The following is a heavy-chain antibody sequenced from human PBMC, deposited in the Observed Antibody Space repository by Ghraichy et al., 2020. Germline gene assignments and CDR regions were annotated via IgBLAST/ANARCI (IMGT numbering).Heavy chain of an antibody. CDR2: IYYSGST. Sequence: SETLSLTCTVSGGSVSSGSYYWSWIRQPPGKGLEWIGYIYYSGSTNYNPSLKSRVTISVDTSKNQFSLKLRSVTAADTAVYYCARYVVVVTASVEAQYYFDYWGQGTLVTVSS. CDR1: GGSVSSGSYY. J-gene: IGHJ4*02. CDR3: ARYVVVVTASVEAQYYFDY. D-gene: IGHD2-21*02. V-gene: IGHV4-61*01.